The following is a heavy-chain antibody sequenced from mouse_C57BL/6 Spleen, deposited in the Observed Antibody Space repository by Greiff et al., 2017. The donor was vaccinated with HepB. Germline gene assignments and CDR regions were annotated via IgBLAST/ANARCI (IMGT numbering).Heavy chain of an antibody. D-gene: IGHD3-2*02. V-gene: IGHV1-69*01. Sequence: VQLQQPGAELVMPGASVKLSCKASGYTFTSYWMHWVKQRPGQGLEWIGEIDPSDSYTNYNQKFKGKSTLTVDKSSSTAYMQLSSLTSEDSAVYYCARKAQADYAMDYWGQGTSVTVSS. CDR2: IDPSDSYT. CDR1: GYTFTSYW. CDR3: ARKAQADYAMDY. J-gene: IGHJ4*01.